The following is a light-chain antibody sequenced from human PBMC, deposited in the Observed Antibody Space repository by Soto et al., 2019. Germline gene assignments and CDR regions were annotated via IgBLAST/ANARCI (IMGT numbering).Light chain of an antibody. Sequence: QSALTQPASVSGSPGQSITISCTGTSSDVGGYNYVSWYQQHPGKAPKLMIYEVSNRPSGVSNRFSGSKSGNTASLTISGLQAVDEADYYCSSYTSSSTPFYDFGTGTKVTVL. CDR2: EVS. V-gene: IGLV2-14*01. CDR3: SSYTSSSTPFYD. J-gene: IGLJ1*01. CDR1: SSDVGGYNY.